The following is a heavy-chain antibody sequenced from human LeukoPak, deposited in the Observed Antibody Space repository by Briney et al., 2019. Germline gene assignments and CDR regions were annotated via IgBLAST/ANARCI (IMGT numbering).Heavy chain of an antibody. D-gene: IGHD3-3*01. Sequence: SVKVSCKASGGTFSSYAISWVRQAPGQGLEWVGGIIPIFGTANYAQKFQGRVTITTDESTSTAYMELSSLRSEDTAVYYCARDLGDFCSGYYIGYWGQGTLVTVSS. CDR3: ARDLGDFCSGYYIGY. CDR1: GGTFSSYA. CDR2: IIPIFGTA. V-gene: IGHV1-69*05. J-gene: IGHJ4*02.